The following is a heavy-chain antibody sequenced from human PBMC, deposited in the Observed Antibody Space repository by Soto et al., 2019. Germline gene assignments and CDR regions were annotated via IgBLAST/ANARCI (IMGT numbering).Heavy chain of an antibody. CDR1: GASISNINYY. Sequence: SETLSLTCTVSGASISNINYYWGWIRQPPGKGLEWIGSIYYTGNTYYNPSLRSRVTISVDTSKNQFSLKLTSVTAADTAVYYCARDYYDSSDYTTNWFDPWGQGTLVTVS. V-gene: IGHV4-39*01. CDR2: IYYTGNT. J-gene: IGHJ5*02. D-gene: IGHD3-22*01. CDR3: ARDYYDSSDYTTNWFDP.